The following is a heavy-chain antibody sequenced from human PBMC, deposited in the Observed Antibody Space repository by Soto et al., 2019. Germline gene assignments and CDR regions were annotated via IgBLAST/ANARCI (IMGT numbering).Heavy chain of an antibody. CDR2: IFSNDEK. J-gene: IGHJ5*02. D-gene: IGHD6-19*01. Sequence: QVTLKESGPVLVKPTETLTLTCTVSGFSLSNARMGVSWIRQPPGKALEWLAHIFSNDEKSYSTSLKSRRTISKDTSKSQVVLTMTNMDPVDTATYYCARIMRQWLGEGWFEPWGQGTLVTVSS. CDR1: GFSLSNARMG. CDR3: ARIMRQWLGEGWFEP. V-gene: IGHV2-26*01.